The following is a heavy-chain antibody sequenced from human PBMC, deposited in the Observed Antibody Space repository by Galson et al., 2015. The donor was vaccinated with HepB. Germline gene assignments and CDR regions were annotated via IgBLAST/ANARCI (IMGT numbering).Heavy chain of an antibody. J-gene: IGHJ3*02. Sequence: YLRLSCGASGFTFDDYAMHWVRQAPGQGLEWVSGISWNSGSIGYADSVKGRFTISRDNAKNSLYLQMNSLRAEDTALYYCAKVDSSGAFDIWGQGTMVTVSS. D-gene: IGHD3-9*01. CDR3: AKVDSSGAFDI. CDR1: GFTFDDYA. CDR2: ISWNSGSI. V-gene: IGHV3-9*01.